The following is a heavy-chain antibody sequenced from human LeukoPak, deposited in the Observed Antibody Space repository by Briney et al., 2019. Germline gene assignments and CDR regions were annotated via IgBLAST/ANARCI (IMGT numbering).Heavy chain of an antibody. D-gene: IGHD1-1*01. CDR3: ARDRTSWNRFPTDSDY. CDR2: IAYDGSNK. CDR1: GFTFSRYA. J-gene: IGHJ4*02. V-gene: IGHV3-30*03. Sequence: PGGSLRLTCAASGFTFSRYAMHWVRQAPGKGLEWVSVIAYDGSNKYSADSLKGRFTISRDNAKNSLYLQMNSLRAEDTAVYYCARDRTSWNRFPTDSDYWGQGTLVTVSS.